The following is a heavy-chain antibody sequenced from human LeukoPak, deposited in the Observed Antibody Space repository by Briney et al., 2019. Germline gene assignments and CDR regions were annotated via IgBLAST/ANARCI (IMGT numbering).Heavy chain of an antibody. CDR1: GYTFTSYG. J-gene: IGHJ4*02. Sequence: GASVEVSCKASGYTFTSYGISWVRQAPGQGLEWMGWISAYNGNTNYAQKFQGRVTMTRDTSTSTVYMELRSLSSDDTAVYYCARWDTIAPAADYWGQGTLVTVSS. D-gene: IGHD6-13*01. V-gene: IGHV1-18*01. CDR3: ARWDTIAPAADY. CDR2: ISAYNGNT.